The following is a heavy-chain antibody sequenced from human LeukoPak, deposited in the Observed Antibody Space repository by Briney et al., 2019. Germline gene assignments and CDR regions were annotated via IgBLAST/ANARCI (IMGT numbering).Heavy chain of an antibody. V-gene: IGHV4-59*08. Sequence: SETLSLTCTVSGGSICNYYWSWIRQPQGKGMEWIGHIYYSGATKYNPSLKSRITISVDTSKNQFSLMLSSVTAADTAVYYCARFGITVVRGGKYYFDYWGQGTLVTVSS. CDR3: ARFGITVVRGGKYYFDY. CDR1: GGSICNYY. CDR2: IYYSGAT. J-gene: IGHJ4*02. D-gene: IGHD3-10*01.